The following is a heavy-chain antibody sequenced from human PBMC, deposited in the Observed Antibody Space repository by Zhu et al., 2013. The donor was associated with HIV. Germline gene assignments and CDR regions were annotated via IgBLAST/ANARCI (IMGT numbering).Heavy chain of an antibody. D-gene: IGHD4-17*01. CDR2: MNPNSGNT. J-gene: IGHJ1*01. CDR1: GYTFTAYG. CDR3: ARAPXNTVIPEYFQH. Sequence: QVQLVQSGPEMKKAGASLKVSCTASGYTFTAYGVAWVRQAPGQGLEWIGWMNPNSGNTGYAQKFQGRVTITRKTSISTAYMELSSLRSEDMAVYYCARAPXNTVIPEYFQHWGQGTLVTVSS. V-gene: IGHV1-8*03.